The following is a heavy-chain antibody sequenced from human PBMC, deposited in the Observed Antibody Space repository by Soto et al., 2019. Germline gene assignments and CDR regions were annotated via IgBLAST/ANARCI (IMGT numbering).Heavy chain of an antibody. CDR2: IIPLFGPA. J-gene: IGHJ4*02. CDR1: GDSFKNYA. Sequence: QVQLVQSGAEVKKPGSSVKISCKTSGDSFKNYAIGWGRQVPGQGLEWTGSIIPLFGPANYARMFEGRVTITADKSTTTFYMELGSLSSEDTAVYYCARLDSTMITFDYWGQGTLLTVSS. V-gene: IGHV1-69*06. CDR3: ARLDSTMITFDY. D-gene: IGHD5-18*01.